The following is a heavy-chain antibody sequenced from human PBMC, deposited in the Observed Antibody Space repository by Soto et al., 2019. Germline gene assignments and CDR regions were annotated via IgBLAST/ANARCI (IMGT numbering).Heavy chain of an antibody. CDR2: VHHSGTT. CDR3: VRQKGFFDWSHNVNGTVGIEV. Sequence: AETLSLICAVNGGSFSGYYWTCIRQSAGKGMEWFGRVHHSGTTKYNTSLKSRLTISLDTSKNHFSLQLNSVTAADTAMYYCVRQKGFFDWSHNVNGTVGIEVRG. CDR1: GGSFSGYY. J-gene: IGHJ6*04. D-gene: IGHD3-9*01. V-gene: IGHV4-34*01.